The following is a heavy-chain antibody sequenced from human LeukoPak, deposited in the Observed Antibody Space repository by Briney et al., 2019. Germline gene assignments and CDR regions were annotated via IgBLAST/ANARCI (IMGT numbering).Heavy chain of an antibody. D-gene: IGHD4-17*01. CDR1: GFTVSSNY. CDR2: IYSGGST. V-gene: IGHV3-53*01. Sequence: GGSLRLSCAASGFTVSSNYMSWVRQAPGKGLEWVSVIYSGGSTYYADSVKGRFTISRDNSKNKLYLQMNSLRAEDTAVYYCAKASTVTTRGDAFDIWGQGTMVTVSS. CDR3: AKASTVTTRGDAFDI. J-gene: IGHJ3*02.